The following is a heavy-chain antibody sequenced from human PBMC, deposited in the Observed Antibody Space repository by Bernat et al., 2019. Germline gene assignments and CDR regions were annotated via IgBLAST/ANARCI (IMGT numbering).Heavy chain of an antibody. Sequence: EVQLLESGGGLVQPGGSLRLSCAASGFTFSSYAMSWVRQAPGKGLEWVSAISGSGGSTYYADSVKGRFTISRDNSKNTLYLQMNSLRAEDTAVYYWSREQTPYYYYYYMDVWGKGTTVTVSS. CDR1: GFTFSSYA. CDR3: SREQTPYYYYYYMDV. D-gene: IGHD1/OR15-1a*01. J-gene: IGHJ6*03. CDR2: ISGSGGST. V-gene: IGHV3-23*01.